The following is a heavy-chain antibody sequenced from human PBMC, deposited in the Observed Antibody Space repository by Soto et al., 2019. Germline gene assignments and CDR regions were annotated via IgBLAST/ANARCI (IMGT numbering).Heavy chain of an antibody. D-gene: IGHD2-8*01. CDR2: IYYSGST. V-gene: IGHV4-30-4*01. CDR1: GGSISSGDYY. CDR3: ARDLRYCTNGVCYNAFDI. Sequence: QVQLQESGPGLVKPSQTLSLTCTVSGGSISSGDYYWSWIRQPPGKGLEWIGYIYYSGSTYYNPSLKSRVTISVDTSKNQCSLKLSSVTAADTAVYYCARDLRYCTNGVCYNAFDIWGQGTMVTVSS. J-gene: IGHJ3*02.